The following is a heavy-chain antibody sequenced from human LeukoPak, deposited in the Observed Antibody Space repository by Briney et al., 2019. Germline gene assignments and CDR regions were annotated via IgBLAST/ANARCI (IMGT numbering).Heavy chain of an antibody. CDR2: IGGPTET. J-gene: IGHJ4*02. D-gene: IGHD4-23*01. Sequence: GGSLRLSCVASGFSFDICAMSWVRQAPGKGPEWVSSIGGPTETFYADSVKGRFTVSRDNSQNTLYLQMNSLRAEDTAVYYCAKDATPRNSIWDYFGKWGQGALVPSPQ. CDR3: AKDATPRNSIWDYFGK. CDR1: GFSFDICA. V-gene: IGHV3-23*01.